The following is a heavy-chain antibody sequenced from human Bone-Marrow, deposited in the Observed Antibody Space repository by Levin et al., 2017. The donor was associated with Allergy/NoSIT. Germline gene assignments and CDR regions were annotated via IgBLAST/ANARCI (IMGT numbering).Heavy chain of an antibody. CDR1: GFTFSSYA. CDR3: AKDWARIVVMVYVKRVRLNWFDP. D-gene: IGHD2-8*01. Sequence: GGSLRLSCAASGFTFSSYAMSWVRQAPGKGLEWVSAISGSGGSTYYADSVKGRFTISRDNAKNSLYLQMNSLRVEDTAVYYCAKDWARIVVMVYVKRVRLNWFDPWGEGTQVNV. CDR2: ISGSGGST. V-gene: IGHV3-23*01. J-gene: IGHJ5*02.